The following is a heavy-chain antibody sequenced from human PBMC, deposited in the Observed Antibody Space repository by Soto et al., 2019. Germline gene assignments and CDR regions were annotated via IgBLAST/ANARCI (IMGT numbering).Heavy chain of an antibody. D-gene: IGHD6-6*01. CDR3: ARDSIAPRRVYGMDV. CDR2: INPNSGGT. CDR1: GYTFTGYY. Sequence: ASVKGSCKASGYTFTGYYMHWVRQAPGQGLEWMGWINPNSGGTNYAQKFQGWVTMTRDTSISTAYMELSRLRSDDTAVYYCARDSIAPRRVYGMDVWGQGNTVTVSS. J-gene: IGHJ6*02. V-gene: IGHV1-2*04.